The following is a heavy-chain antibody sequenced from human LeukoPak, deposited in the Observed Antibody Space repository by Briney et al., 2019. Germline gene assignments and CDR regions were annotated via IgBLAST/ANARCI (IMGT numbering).Heavy chain of an antibody. CDR3: AKPVGYCSSTSCYTRDYFDY. D-gene: IGHD2-2*02. CDR2: IRCDGSNK. V-gene: IGHV3-30*02. Sequence: PVGSLRLSCAASGFTFSSYGMHWVRQAPGKGLEWVAFIRCDGSNKYYADSVKGRFTISRDNSKNTLYLQMNSLRAEDTAVYYCAKPVGYCSSTSCYTRDYFDYWGQGTLVTVSS. J-gene: IGHJ4*02. CDR1: GFTFSSYG.